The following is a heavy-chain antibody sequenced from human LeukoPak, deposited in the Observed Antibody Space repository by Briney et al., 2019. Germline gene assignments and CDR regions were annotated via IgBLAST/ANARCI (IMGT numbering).Heavy chain of an antibody. J-gene: IGHJ4*02. CDR2: INHSGST. CDR3: ARRRRYYYDSSGYLGDY. Sequence: SETLSLTCAVYGGSFSGYYWSWIRQPPGKGLEWIGEINHSGSTYYNPSLKSRVTISVDTSKNQFSLKLSSVTAADTAVYYCARRRRYYYDSSGYLGDYWGQGTLVTVSS. CDR1: GGSFSGYY. D-gene: IGHD3-22*01. V-gene: IGHV4-34*01.